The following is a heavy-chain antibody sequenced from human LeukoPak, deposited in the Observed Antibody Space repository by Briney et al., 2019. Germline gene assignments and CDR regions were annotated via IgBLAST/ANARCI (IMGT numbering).Heavy chain of an antibody. Sequence: GGSLRLSCAASGFTLSDYYMSWIRQAPGKGLEWVSYISSSGSSIYYADSVKGRFTISRDTAKNSLYLQMNSLKADDTAVYYCARDQVSGSGSLIDYWGQGTLVTVSS. CDR1: GFTLSDYY. CDR3: ARDQVSGSGSLIDY. CDR2: ISSSGSSI. D-gene: IGHD3-10*01. V-gene: IGHV3-11*01. J-gene: IGHJ4*02.